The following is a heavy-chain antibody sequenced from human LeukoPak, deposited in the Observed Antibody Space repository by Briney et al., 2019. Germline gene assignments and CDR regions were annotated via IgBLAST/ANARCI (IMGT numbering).Heavy chain of an antibody. Sequence: ASVKVSCKASGYTFTRYDINWVRQATGQGLEWMGWMNPNSGNTGYAQKFQGRVTITRNTSISTAYMELSSLRSEDTAVYYCARVGVAIVRGVILYYFDYWGQGTLVTVSS. D-gene: IGHD3-10*01. CDR1: GYTFTRYD. V-gene: IGHV1-8*03. CDR2: MNPNSGNT. CDR3: ARVGVAIVRGVILYYFDY. J-gene: IGHJ4*02.